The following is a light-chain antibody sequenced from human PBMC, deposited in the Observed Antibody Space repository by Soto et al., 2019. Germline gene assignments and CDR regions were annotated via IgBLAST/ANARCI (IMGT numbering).Light chain of an antibody. CDR3: SSYTSSSTPLV. Sequence: QSVLTQPASVSGSPGQSITISCTEPSSDVGGYNYVSWYQQHPGKAPKLMIYDVTNRPSGVSNRFSGSKSGNTASLTISGLQAEDEADYYCSSYTSSSTPLVFGGGTKLTVL. CDR1: SSDVGGYNY. V-gene: IGLV2-14*01. J-gene: IGLJ3*02. CDR2: DVT.